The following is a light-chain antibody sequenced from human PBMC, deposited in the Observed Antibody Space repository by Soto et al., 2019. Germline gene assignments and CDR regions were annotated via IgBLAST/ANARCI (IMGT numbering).Light chain of an antibody. J-gene: IGLJ1*01. CDR2: INN. CDR1: SSNIGSKT. V-gene: IGLV1-44*01. CDR3: AAWDASLNGYV. Sequence: QSVLTQPPSASGTPGQKVTISCSGSSSNIGSKTVNWYQQLPGTAPKLLIFINNQRPSRVPDRFSGSKSGTSASLAISGLQSDDEDEYYCAAWDASLNGYVFGTGTKVTVL.